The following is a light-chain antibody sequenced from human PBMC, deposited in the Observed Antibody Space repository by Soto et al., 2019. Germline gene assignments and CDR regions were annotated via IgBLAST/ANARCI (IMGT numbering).Light chain of an antibody. V-gene: IGKV3-15*01. J-gene: IGKJ3*01. CDR2: GAS. Sequence: DIVMTQSPATLSVSPGERATLSCRASQSINTNLAWYQQKPGQAPRLLIYGASTRATVIPARSSGSGSGTEFTLTISGLQADDFAVYYCQQYHHWPPKVTFGPGTRVDI. CDR1: QSINTN. CDR3: QQYHHWPPKVT.